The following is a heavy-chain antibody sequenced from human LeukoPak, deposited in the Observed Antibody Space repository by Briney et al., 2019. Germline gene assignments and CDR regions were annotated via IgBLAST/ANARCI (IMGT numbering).Heavy chain of an antibody. CDR1: GGSINSSSYY. V-gene: IGHV4-39*01. CDR2: IYYSGST. J-gene: IGHJ4*02. Sequence: PSETLSLTCTVSGGSINSSSYYWGWIRQPPGKGLEWIGSIYYSGSTYYNPSLKSRVTISVDTSKNQFSLKLSSVTAADTAVYYCARQVGVAVAGKQFDYWGQGTLVTVSS. D-gene: IGHD6-19*01. CDR3: ARQVGVAVAGKQFDY.